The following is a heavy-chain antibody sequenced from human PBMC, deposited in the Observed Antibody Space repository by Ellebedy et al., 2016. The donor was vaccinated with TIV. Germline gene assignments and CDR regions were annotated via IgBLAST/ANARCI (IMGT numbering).Heavy chain of an antibody. J-gene: IGHJ2*01. V-gene: IGHV3-7*01. CDR3: ARDGDPNSGYDPYYYFDL. Sequence: PGGSLRLSCAASGFTFSTYWMGWVRQAAGKGLEWVANTKQDGSEKYYVDSVKGRFTISRDNAKNSLYLQMNSLRAEDTAVYYCARDGDPNSGYDPYYYFDLWGRGTLVTVSS. CDR2: TKQDGSEK. D-gene: IGHD5-12*01. CDR1: GFTFSTYW.